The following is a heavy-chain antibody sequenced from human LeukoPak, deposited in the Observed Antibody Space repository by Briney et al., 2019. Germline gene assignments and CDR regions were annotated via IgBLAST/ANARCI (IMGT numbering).Heavy chain of an antibody. CDR2: IGPSGDRT. Sequence: PGGSLRLSCSASGFIFRNYGMNWVRQAPGKGLEWVSGIGPSGDRTYYADSVKGRFTISRDNSKNTQYLQINTLRVGDTAVYYCSRGAARMVEIATIISFEYWGQGTLVTVSS. V-gene: IGHV3-23*01. D-gene: IGHD5-24*01. CDR1: GFIFRNYG. J-gene: IGHJ4*02. CDR3: SRGAARMVEIATIISFEY.